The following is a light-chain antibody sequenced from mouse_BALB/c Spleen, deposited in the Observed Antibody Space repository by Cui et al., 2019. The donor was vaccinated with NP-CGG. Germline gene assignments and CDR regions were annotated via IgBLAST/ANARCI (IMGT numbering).Light chain of an antibody. CDR2: GTN. CDR3: ALWYSNHWV. CDR1: TGAVTTSNY. V-gene: IGLV1*01. Sequence: QAVVTQEFALTTSPGETVTPTCRSSTGAVTTSNYANWVQEKPDHLFTGLIGGTNNRVPGVPARFSGSLIGDKAALTITGAQTEDEAIYFCALWYSNHWVFGGGTKLTVL. J-gene: IGLJ1*01.